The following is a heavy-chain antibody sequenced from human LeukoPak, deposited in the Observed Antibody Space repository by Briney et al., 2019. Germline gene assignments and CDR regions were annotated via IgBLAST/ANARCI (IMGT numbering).Heavy chain of an antibody. Sequence: GGSLRLSCAASGFTVSSNYMSWVRQAPGKGLEWVSCISNTYSAIYYADSVKGRFTASRDNAKNSVYLQMNSLTVEDTAVYYCARDPTSDRFQYFDFWGQGALVTVSS. CDR1: GFTVSSNY. D-gene: IGHD2-21*02. CDR3: ARDPTSDRFQYFDF. CDR2: ISNTYSAI. J-gene: IGHJ4*02. V-gene: IGHV3-21*06.